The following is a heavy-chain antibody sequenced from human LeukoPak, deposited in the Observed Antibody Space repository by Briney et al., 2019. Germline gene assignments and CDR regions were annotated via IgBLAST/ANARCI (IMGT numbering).Heavy chain of an antibody. CDR1: GGSISSYY. Sequence: SETLSLTCTVSGGSISSYYWSWIRQPPGKGLEWIGNIDYSGSTNYSPSLKSRVTISVDTSKNQFSLKLTSVTAADTAVYYCARQERGTTYDYWGQGTLVTVSS. J-gene: IGHJ4*02. D-gene: IGHD1-7*01. CDR3: ARQERGTTYDY. V-gene: IGHV4-59*08. CDR2: IDYSGST.